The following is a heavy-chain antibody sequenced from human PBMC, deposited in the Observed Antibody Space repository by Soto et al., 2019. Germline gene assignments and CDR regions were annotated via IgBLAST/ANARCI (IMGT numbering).Heavy chain of an antibody. CDR1: GYSFYNSG. D-gene: IGHD1-1*01. CDR2: ISVYSGYA. Sequence: QVQLVQSGPELKKPGASMKVSCKTSGYSFYNSGISWVRQAPGQGLEWMGWISVYSGYAHYAQKFQGRVIMTADTFTSTSYMELRGLRSDDTAMYYCSKNGTTWFAAWGQGTLVTVSS. V-gene: IGHV1-18*01. J-gene: IGHJ5*02. CDR3: SKNGTTWFAA.